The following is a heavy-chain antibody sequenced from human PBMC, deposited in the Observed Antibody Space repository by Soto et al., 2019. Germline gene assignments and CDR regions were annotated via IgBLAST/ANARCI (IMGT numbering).Heavy chain of an antibody. J-gene: IGHJ4*02. Sequence: PXGSLRLSCAASGFTFSSFWMSGVRRAPGKGPEWVANTKQGGSDKNYVGSVKGRFTISRDNAKNSLYLQMNSLRVEDTAVYYCARDVSGKLGHDSWGQGTLVTVSS. CDR1: GFTFSSFW. V-gene: IGHV3-7*01. CDR3: ARDVSGKLGHDS. D-gene: IGHD3-10*01. CDR2: TKQGGSDK.